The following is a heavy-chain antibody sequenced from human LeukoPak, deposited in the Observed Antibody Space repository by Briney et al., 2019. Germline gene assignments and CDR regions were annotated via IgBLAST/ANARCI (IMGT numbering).Heavy chain of an antibody. CDR1: GFTFSNYW. J-gene: IGHJ6*02. V-gene: IGHV3-7*01. CDR2: INQDGSEK. CDR3: ASNWNYIRGYGMDV. D-gene: IGHD1-7*01. Sequence: GGSLRLSCAASGFTFSNYWVSWVRQAPGKRLQWVANINQDGSEKHYVHSVRGRITIYRDNAKNSLYLHMNSLRAEDTAVYYCASNWNYIRGYGMDVWGQGTTVTVSS.